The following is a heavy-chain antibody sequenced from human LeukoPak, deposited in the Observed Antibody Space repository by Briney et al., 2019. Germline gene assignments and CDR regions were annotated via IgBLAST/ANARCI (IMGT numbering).Heavy chain of an antibody. J-gene: IGHJ4*02. CDR1: GGTFSSYA. D-gene: IGHD2-21*02. V-gene: IGHV1-2*06. Sequence: ASVKVSCKASGGTFSSYAISWVRQAPGQGLEWMGRINPNSGGTNYAQKFQGRVTMTRDTSISTAYMELSRLRSDDTAVYYCARDGDPGIVVVTATIDYWGQGTLVTVSS. CDR3: ARDGDPGIVVVTATIDY. CDR2: INPNSGGT.